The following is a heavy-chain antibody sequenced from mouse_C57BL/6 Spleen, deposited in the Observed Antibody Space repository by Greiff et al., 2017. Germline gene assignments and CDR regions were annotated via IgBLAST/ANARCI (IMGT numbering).Heavy chain of an antibody. V-gene: IGHV1-52*01. CDR1: GYTFTSYW. CDR3: ARNYYGSSWYFDV. Sequence: VQLQQPGAELVRPGSSVKLSCKASGYTFTSYWMHWVKQRPIQGLEWIGNIDPSDSETHYNQKFKDKATLTVDKSSSTAYMQLSSLTSEGSAVYYYARNYYGSSWYFDVWGTGSTVTVSS. D-gene: IGHD1-1*01. J-gene: IGHJ1*03. CDR2: IDPSDSET.